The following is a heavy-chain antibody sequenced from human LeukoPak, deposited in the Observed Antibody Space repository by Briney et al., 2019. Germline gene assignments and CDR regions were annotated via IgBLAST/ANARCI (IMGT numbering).Heavy chain of an antibody. CDR2: ISSSSSTI. CDR3: ARDPHPMTTEYYYYYMDV. D-gene: IGHD4-11*01. J-gene: IGHJ6*03. Sequence: GGSLRLSCAASGFTFSSYSMNWVRQAPGKGLEWVSYISSSSSTIYYADSVKGRFTISRDNAKNSLYLQMNSLRADDTAVYYCARDPHPMTTEYYYYYMDVWGKGTTVTVSS. V-gene: IGHV3-48*01. CDR1: GFTFSSYS.